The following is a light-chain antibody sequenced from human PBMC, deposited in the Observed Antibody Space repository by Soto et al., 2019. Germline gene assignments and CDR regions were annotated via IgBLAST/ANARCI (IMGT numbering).Light chain of an antibody. V-gene: IGLV2-23*01. Sequence: QSALTQPASVSGSPGQSITISCTGTSSDVGSYNLVSWYQQHPGKAPKPMIYEGNKRPSGVSNRFSGSKSANTASLTIYGLQTEDEADYYCCSYAGTNTFVFGTGTKVTVL. CDR1: SSDVGSYNL. CDR2: EGN. J-gene: IGLJ1*01. CDR3: CSYAGTNTFV.